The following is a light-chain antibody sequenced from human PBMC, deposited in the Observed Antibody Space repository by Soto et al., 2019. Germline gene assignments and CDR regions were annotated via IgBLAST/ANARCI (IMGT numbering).Light chain of an antibody. J-gene: IGKJ1*01. Sequence: EIVMTQSPATLSVSPGERATLSCRASQRVSSNLAWYQQKPGQAPRLLIYGASTRATGIPARFSGSGSGTEFTLTISSLQSEDFAVYYCQQYNNWFRTFGQGTKVELK. CDR3: QQYNNWFRT. CDR1: QRVSSN. V-gene: IGKV3-15*01. CDR2: GAS.